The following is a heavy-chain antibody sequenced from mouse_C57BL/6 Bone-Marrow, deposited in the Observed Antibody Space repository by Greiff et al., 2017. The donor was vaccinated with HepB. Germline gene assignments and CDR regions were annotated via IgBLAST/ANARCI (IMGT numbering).Heavy chain of an antibody. J-gene: IGHJ3*01. CDR1: GYTFTSYW. CDR2: IHPNCGST. Sequence: QVQLKQPGAELVKPGASVKLSCKASGYTFTSYWMNWVKQRPGQGLEWIGMIHPNCGSTNYNEKFKSKATLTVDKSSSTAYMQLSSLTSEDSAVYYCARGGVYYGNYGFAYWGQGTLVTVS. D-gene: IGHD2-1*01. CDR3: ARGGVYYGNYGFAY. V-gene: IGHV1-64*01.